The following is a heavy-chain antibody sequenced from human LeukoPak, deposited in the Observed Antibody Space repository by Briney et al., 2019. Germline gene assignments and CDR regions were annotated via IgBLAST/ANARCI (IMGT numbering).Heavy chain of an antibody. CDR1: GFTFSSYA. CDR2: ILHDGSNK. D-gene: IGHD3-22*01. Sequence: GGSLRLSCAASGFTFSSYAMHWVRQAPGKGLEWVAGILHDGSNKYYADSVKGRFTISRDNSKNTLSLQMNSLRADDTAVYYCGRDGESSGCFYFDNWGQGALVTVSS. V-gene: IGHV3-30-3*01. J-gene: IGHJ4*02. CDR3: GRDGESSGCFYFDN.